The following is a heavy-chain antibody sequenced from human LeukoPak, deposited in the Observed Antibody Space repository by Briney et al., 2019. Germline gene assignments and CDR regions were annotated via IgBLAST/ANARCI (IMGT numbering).Heavy chain of an antibody. J-gene: IGHJ6*02. D-gene: IGHD1-26*01. V-gene: IGHV1-3*01. Sequence: ASVKVSCKASGYTFTSYAMHWVRQAPGQRLEWMGWINAGNGNTKYSQKFQGRVTITRDTSASTAYMELSSLRSEDTAVYYCARDGSTQVGATPKVYYYGMDVWGQGTTVTISS. CDR1: GYTFTSYA. CDR3: ARDGSTQVGATPKVYYYGMDV. CDR2: INAGNGNT.